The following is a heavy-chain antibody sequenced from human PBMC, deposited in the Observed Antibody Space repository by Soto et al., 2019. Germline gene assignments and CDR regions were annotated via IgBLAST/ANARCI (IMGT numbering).Heavy chain of an antibody. CDR1: GGTFSSSA. J-gene: IGHJ3*02. D-gene: IGHD5-12*01. Sequence: QVQLVQSGAEMREPGSSVKVSCKASGGTFSSSAINWLRRAPGEGSEWMGGIIRTFGTANYIEQFRGRVTTAADTSTSTAYMEVSSLTSEYTAMYFSARSETCGHRDFDIWGQGTMVPVAS. CDR3: ARSETCGHRDFDI. V-gene: IGHV1-69*06. CDR2: IIRTFGTA.